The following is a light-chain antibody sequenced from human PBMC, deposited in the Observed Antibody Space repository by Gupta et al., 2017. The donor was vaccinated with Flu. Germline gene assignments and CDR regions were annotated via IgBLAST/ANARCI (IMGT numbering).Light chain of an antibody. CDR3: QQYNNWPFVT. V-gene: IGKV3-15*01. CDR1: QSVRTN. CDR2: GSS. Sequence: EIVMTQSSGQLYVTPGERATLSCGASQSVRTNVAWYQQKPGQAPRLLIYGSSTRATDVQARFSGSGSGTEFTLTISSLQSEDFAVYYCQQYNNWPFVTFGGGTKVEIK. J-gene: IGKJ4*01.